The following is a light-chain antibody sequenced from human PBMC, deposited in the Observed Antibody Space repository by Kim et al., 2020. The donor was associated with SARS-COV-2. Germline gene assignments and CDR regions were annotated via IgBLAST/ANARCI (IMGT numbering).Light chain of an antibody. Sequence: SREEQATLSCRASQSVSSSYLAWYQQKPGQAPRLLIYGTSSRATGIPDRFSGSGSGTDFTLTISRLEPEDFAVYYCQQYGSSPPYTFGQGTKLEIK. CDR1: QSVSSSY. CDR2: GTS. V-gene: IGKV3-20*01. CDR3: QQYGSSPPYT. J-gene: IGKJ2*01.